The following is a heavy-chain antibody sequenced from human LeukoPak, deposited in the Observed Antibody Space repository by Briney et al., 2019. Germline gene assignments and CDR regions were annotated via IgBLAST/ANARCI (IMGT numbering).Heavy chain of an antibody. CDR3: ARGKFNDYVWGSYRYDAFDI. J-gene: IGHJ3*02. D-gene: IGHD3-16*02. CDR2: IIPIFGTA. CDR1: GGTFSSYA. Sequence: SVKVSCKASGGTFSSYAISRVRQAPGQGLEWMGGIIPIFGTANYAQKFQGRVTITADESTSTAYMELSSLRSEDTAVYYCARGKFNDYVWGSYRYDAFDIWGQGTMVTVSS. V-gene: IGHV1-69*13.